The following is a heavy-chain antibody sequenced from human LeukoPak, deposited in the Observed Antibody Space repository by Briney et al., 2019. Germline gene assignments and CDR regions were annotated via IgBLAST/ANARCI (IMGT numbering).Heavy chain of an antibody. V-gene: IGHV3-23*01. D-gene: IGHD3-3*01. CDR2: ISGSGGST. CDR3: AKDRSDYDFWSGPNWFDP. J-gene: IGHJ5*02. CDR1: GFTFSSYA. Sequence: HPGGSLRLSCAASGFTFSSYAMSWVRQAPGKELEWVSAISGSGGSTYYADSVKGRFTISRDNSKNTLYLQMNSLRAEDTAVYYCAKDRSDYDFWSGPNWFDPWGQGTLRPVSS.